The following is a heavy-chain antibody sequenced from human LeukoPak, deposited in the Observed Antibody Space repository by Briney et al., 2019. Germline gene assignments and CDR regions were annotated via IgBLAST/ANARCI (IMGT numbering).Heavy chain of an antibody. CDR1: VCSISTYD. CDR2: IFYSGRT. CDR3: MSPSVGEGDLSFHDAFNI. J-gene: IGHJ3*02. D-gene: IGHD3-16*02. V-gene: IGHV4-59*08. Sequence: SETLSLTCTVSVCSISTYDWSWIRQPPGKGLEWIGYIFYSGRTNYNPSLKSRVTISVDTSKNQFSLRLSSVTAADTDVYYCMSPSVGEGDLSFHDAFNIWGQGTMVTVSS.